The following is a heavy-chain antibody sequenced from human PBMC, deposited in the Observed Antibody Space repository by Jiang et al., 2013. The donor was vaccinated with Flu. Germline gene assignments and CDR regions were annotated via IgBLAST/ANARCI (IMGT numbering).Heavy chain of an antibody. J-gene: IGHJ6*02. D-gene: IGHD3-10*01. V-gene: IGHV4-4*08. CDR3: ARRTLYYGSGSILYYYYGMDV. CDR2: IHNSGTT. Sequence: LLKPSETLSLTCTVSSGSISSHYWSWIRQPPGKGLEWIGYIHNSGTTNYNPSLKSRVTISVDTSKNQFSLKLSSVTAADTAVYYCARRTLYYGSGSILYYYYGMDVWGQGTTVTVSS. CDR1: SGSISSHY.